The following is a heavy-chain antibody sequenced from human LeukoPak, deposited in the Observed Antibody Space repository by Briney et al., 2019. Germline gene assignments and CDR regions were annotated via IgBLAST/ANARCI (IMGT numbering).Heavy chain of an antibody. CDR1: GFTFSSYW. CDR2: VSHEGSSK. V-gene: IGHV3-30*18. CDR3: AKTTGGWPRFFDH. J-gene: IGHJ4*02. Sequence: GGSLRLSCAASGFTFSSYWIHWVRQAPGKGLERVAFVSHEGSSKFYAESVKGRFGISRDNSKSTTYLQMNGLRADDTAVYYCAKTTGGWPRFFDHWGQGTLVAVSS. D-gene: IGHD6-19*01.